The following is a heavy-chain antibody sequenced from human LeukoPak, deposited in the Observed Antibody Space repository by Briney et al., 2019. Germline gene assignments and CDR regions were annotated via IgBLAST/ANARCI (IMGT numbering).Heavy chain of an antibody. J-gene: IGHJ4*02. Sequence: GGSLRLSCVDSGFTFSSYDMNWVRQAPGKGLEWVSSISGSGGTTDYADSVKGRFTISRDNSKNTVYLQMKSLRAEDTAIYYCAREWLVNGWGQGTLVTVSS. CDR2: ISGSGGTT. V-gene: IGHV3-23*01. CDR1: GFTFSSYD. CDR3: AREWLVNG. D-gene: IGHD6-19*01.